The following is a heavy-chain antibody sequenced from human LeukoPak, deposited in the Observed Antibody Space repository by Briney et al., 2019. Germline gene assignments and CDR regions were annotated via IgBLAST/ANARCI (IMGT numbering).Heavy chain of an antibody. V-gene: IGHV3-23*01. CDR2: ISASGGTT. CDR1: GFTFNNYG. CDR3: AKEPREYCSSTSCPNWFDY. J-gene: IGHJ5*01. Sequence: GGSLRLSSAASGFTFNNYGMSWVRQAPGKGLEWVSAISASGGTTYYADSVKGRFTISRDNSENTLFLQMNSLRAEDTAVYYCAKEPREYCSSTSCPNWFDYWGQGTLVTVSS. D-gene: IGHD2-2*01.